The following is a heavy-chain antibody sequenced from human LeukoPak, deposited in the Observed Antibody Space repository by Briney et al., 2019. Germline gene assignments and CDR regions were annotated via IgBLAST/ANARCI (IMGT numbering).Heavy chain of an antibody. CDR2: FDPEDGET. CDR3: ATMSSGYSVSNDY. J-gene: IGHJ4*02. V-gene: IGHV1-24*01. Sequence: ASVKVSCKVSGYTLTELSMHWVRQAPGKGLEWMGGFDPEDGETVYAQKFQGRVTMTEGTSTDTAYMELSSLRSEDTAVYYCATMSSGYSVSNDYWGQGTLVTVSS. CDR1: GYTLTELS. D-gene: IGHD3-22*01.